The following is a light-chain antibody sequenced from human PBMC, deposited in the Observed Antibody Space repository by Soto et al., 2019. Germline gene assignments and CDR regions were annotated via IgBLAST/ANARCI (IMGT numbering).Light chain of an antibody. CDR1: SGHSSYI. CDR3: ETWDSNTRV. Sequence: QPVLTQSSSASASLGSSVKLTCTLSSGHSSYIIAWHHQQPGKAPRYLMKLEGSGSYNKGSGVPDRFSGSSSGADRYLTISNLQFEDKANYYCETWDSNTRVFGGGTKLTVL. J-gene: IGLJ2*01. CDR2: LEGSGSY. V-gene: IGLV4-60*02.